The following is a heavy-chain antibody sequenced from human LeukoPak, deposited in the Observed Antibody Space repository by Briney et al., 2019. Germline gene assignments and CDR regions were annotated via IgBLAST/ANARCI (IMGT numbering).Heavy chain of an antibody. CDR3: ARGRIVVVAATCMDV. D-gene: IGHD2-15*01. Sequence: SETLSLTCTVSGGSISSYYWSWIRQPPGKGLEWIGYIYYSGSTNYNPSLKSRVTISVDTSKNQFSLKLSSVTAADTAVYYCARGRIVVVAATCMDVWGQGTTVTVSS. CDR1: GGSISSYY. CDR2: IYYSGST. J-gene: IGHJ6*02. V-gene: IGHV4-59*01.